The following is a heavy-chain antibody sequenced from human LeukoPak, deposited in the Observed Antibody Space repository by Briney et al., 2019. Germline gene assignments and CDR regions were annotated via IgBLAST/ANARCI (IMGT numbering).Heavy chain of an antibody. Sequence: PGGSLRLSCAASGFTFSSHSMNWVRQAPGKGLEWVSSISSSSSYIYYADSVKGRFTISRDNAKNSLYLQMNSVRAEDTAVYYCARGKSSGWYLPFDYWGQGTLVTVSS. J-gene: IGHJ4*02. CDR2: ISSSSSYI. V-gene: IGHV3-21*01. CDR3: ARGKSSGWYLPFDY. D-gene: IGHD6-19*01. CDR1: GFTFSSHS.